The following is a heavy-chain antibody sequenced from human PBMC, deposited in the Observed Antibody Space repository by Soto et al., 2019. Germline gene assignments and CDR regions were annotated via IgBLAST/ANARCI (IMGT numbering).Heavy chain of an antibody. CDR3: AREGISLMPGNWFDP. D-gene: IGHD2-15*01. CDR1: RGSVSSGSYY. V-gene: IGHV4-61*01. Sequence: PSETLSLTCTVSRGSVSSGSYYWSWIRQPPGKGLEWIGYIYYSGSTNYNPSLKSRVTISVDTSKNQFSLKLSSVTAADTAVYYCAREGISLMPGNWFDPWGQGTLVTVSS. CDR2: IYYSGST. J-gene: IGHJ5*02.